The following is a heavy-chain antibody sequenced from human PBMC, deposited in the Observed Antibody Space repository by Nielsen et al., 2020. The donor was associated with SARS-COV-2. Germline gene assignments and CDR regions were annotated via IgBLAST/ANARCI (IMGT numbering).Heavy chain of an antibody. V-gene: IGHV5-10-1*01. J-gene: IGHJ4*02. CDR1: GYSFTSYW. Sequence: KVSCKGSGYSFTSYWISWVRQMPGKGLEWMGRIDPSDSYTNYSPSFQGHVTISADKSISTAYLQWSSLKASDTAMYYCARHGVGAAGNFDYWGQGTLVTVSS. CDR3: ARHGVGAAGNFDY. D-gene: IGHD6-13*01. CDR2: IDPSDSYT.